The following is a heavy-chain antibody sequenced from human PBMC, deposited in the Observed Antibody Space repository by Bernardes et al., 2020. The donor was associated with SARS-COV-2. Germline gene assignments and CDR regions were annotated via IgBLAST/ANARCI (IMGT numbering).Heavy chain of an antibody. CDR3: ARDGIAVAGAYYYYGMDV. CDR2: ISYEGSKR. CDR1: GFSFNNYA. J-gene: IGHJ6*02. V-gene: IGHV3-33*05. D-gene: IGHD6-19*01. Sequence: GGSLRLSCAASGFSFNNYAMHWVRQAPGKGLEWVADISYEGSKRNFADSVKGRITVSRDSAKNMVYLQMNSLRSEDTAVYYCARDGIAVAGAYYYYGMDVWGQGTTVTVSS.